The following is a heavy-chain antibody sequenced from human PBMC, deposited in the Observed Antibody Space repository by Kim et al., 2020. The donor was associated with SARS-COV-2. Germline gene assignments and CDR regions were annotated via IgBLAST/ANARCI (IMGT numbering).Heavy chain of an antibody. J-gene: IGHJ4*02. CDR3: AKAPTYSGYDRFDY. V-gene: IGHV3-30*02. D-gene: IGHD5-12*01. Sequence: ADSVKGRFTISRDNSKNTLYLQMNSLRAEDTAVYYCAKAPTYSGYDRFDYWGQGTLVTVSS.